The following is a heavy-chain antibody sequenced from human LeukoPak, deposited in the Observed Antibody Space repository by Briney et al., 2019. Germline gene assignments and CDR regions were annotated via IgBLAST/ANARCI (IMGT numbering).Heavy chain of an antibody. CDR3: ARGVYSAYYYDSSGYGAAFDI. D-gene: IGHD3-22*01. Sequence: GASVKVSCKASGGTFSSYAISWVRQAPGQGLEWMGGIIPIFGTANYAQKFQGRVTITADKSTSTAYMELSSLRSEDTAVYYCARGVYSAYYYDSSGYGAAFDIWGQGTMVTVSS. V-gene: IGHV1-69*06. J-gene: IGHJ3*02. CDR2: IIPIFGTA. CDR1: GGTFSSYA.